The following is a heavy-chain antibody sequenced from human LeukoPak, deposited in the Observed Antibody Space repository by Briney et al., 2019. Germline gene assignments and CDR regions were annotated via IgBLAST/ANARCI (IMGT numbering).Heavy chain of an antibody. J-gene: IGHJ6*02. V-gene: IGHV3-53*01. Sequence: GSLRLSCAASGFTVSSNYMSWVRQAPGKGLEWVSVIYSGGSTYYADSVKGRFTISRDNSKNALYLQMNSLRAEDTAVYYCARNPAALYYYYGMDVWGQGTTVTVSS. CDR3: ARNPAALYYYYGMDV. CDR2: IYSGGST. CDR1: GFTVSSNY. D-gene: IGHD2-2*01.